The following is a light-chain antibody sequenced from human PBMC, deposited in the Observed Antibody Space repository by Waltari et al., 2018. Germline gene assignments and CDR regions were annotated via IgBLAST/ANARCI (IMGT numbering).Light chain of an antibody. Sequence: DVVMTHSPLSLSVTPGQPASMSCKSSQSLLQSDGKTFIYWYLQRPGQSRQLLIYEIFNRFSGVPARFSGSGSGTDFTLNISRVAADDVGTYYCMQTLQPWTIGQGTKVEIK. V-gene: IGKV2D-29*02. CDR2: EIF. CDR1: QSLLQSDGKTF. CDR3: MQTLQPWT. J-gene: IGKJ1*01.